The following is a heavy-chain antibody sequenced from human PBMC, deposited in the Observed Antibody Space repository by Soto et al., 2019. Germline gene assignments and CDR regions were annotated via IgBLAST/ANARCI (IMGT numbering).Heavy chain of an antibody. V-gene: IGHV3-48*02. Sequence: GGSLKLSCAASGFTLSGYNMNWVRQAPGKGLEWVSFISGGSYSIYYADSVRGRFTISRDNARNSLYLQMDSLRDEDTAVYYCARPCSSIGRFDGLDVWGQGTTVTVSS. CDR1: GFTLSGYN. J-gene: IGHJ6*02. CDR3: ARPCSSIGRFDGLDV. D-gene: IGHD2-2*01. CDR2: ISGGSYSI.